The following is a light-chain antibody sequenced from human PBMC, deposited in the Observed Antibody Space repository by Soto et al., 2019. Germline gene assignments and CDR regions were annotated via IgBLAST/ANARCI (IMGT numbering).Light chain of an antibody. CDR3: LSFDSSLSVV. CDR2: GNT. V-gene: IGLV1-40*01. J-gene: IGLJ2*01. CDR1: SSNIGAGYD. Sequence: QSVLTQPPSVSGAPGQRVTISCTGSSSNIGAGYDVHWYQQLPGRAPKLLIYGNTNRPSGVPDRFSGSKSGTSASLAITGLQAEDEAYYCLSFDSSLSVVFGGGTKVTVL.